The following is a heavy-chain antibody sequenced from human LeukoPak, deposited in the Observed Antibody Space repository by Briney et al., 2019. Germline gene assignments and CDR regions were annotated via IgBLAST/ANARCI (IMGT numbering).Heavy chain of an antibody. Sequence: GASVKVSCKASGYTLTTYAMIWVRLAPGQGHEWMGWINTNTGNPTYAQGFTGRFVFSLDTSVSTAYLQISSLKAEDTAVYYCAREYDYESSGYSFDIWGQGTMVTVSS. CDR2: INTNTGNP. J-gene: IGHJ3*02. V-gene: IGHV7-4-1*02. CDR3: AREYDYESSGYSFDI. D-gene: IGHD3-22*01. CDR1: GYTLTTYA.